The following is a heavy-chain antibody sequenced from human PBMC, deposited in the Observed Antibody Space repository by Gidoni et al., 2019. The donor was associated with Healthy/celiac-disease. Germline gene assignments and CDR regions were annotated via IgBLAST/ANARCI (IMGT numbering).Heavy chain of an antibody. CDR2: ISSGGNYI. V-gene: IGHV3-21*01. Sequence: EVQLVESGGGLVKPGGSLRLSCASSGFTFSSYRMHWVRQAPGKGLEWVSSISSGGNYIYTESSVKGRFTISRDNAKNSLYLQMNSLRAEDTAVYYCARTYDSSGYYLENWFDPWGQGTLVTVSS. CDR3: ARTYDSSGYYLENWFDP. D-gene: IGHD3-22*01. CDR1: GFTFSSYR. J-gene: IGHJ5*02.